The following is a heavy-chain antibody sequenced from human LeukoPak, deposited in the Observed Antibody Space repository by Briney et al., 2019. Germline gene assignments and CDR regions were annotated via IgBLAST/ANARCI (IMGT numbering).Heavy chain of an antibody. CDR2: INPNSGGT. CDR1: GYTFTGYY. V-gene: IGHV1-2*02. D-gene: IGHD2-15*01. CDR3: ARDPLAFVVVVAATPNWFDP. J-gene: IGHJ5*02. Sequence: ASVKVSCKASGYTFTGYYMHWVRQAPGQGLEWMGWINPNSGGTNYAQKFQGRVTMTRDTSISTAYMELSRLRSDDTAVYYCARDPLAFVVVVAATPNWFDPWGQGTLVTVSS.